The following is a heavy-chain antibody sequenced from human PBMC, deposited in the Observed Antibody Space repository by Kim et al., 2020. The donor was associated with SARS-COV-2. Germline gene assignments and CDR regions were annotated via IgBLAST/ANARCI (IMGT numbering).Heavy chain of an antibody. V-gene: IGHV4-39*01. Sequence: SETLSLTCTVSGDAITSNNYYWDWIRQPPGKGLEWVGSIHYGVTTYYNPSLESRVTMFVDTSKNQFSLRLNSVTTADTALYYCARRIRGARDFWGQGTLVTVPS. CDR3: ARRIRGARDF. J-gene: IGHJ4*02. CDR1: GDAITSNNYY. CDR2: IHYGVTT. D-gene: IGHD2-21*01.